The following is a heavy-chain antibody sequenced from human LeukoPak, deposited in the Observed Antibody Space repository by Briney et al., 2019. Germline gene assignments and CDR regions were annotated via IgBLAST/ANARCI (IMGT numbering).Heavy chain of an antibody. Sequence: GGSLRLSCAASGFTFSYFSMNWVRQAPGKGLEWVSLISSSSSNYIYYADSVQGRFTISRDNAKNSLDLQMNSLTAEDTAVYYCARLRYCTNGVCPWGQGTLVTVSS. D-gene: IGHD2-8*01. V-gene: IGHV3-21*01. CDR1: GFTFSYFS. CDR3: ARLRYCTNGVCP. CDR2: ISSSSSNYI. J-gene: IGHJ5*02.